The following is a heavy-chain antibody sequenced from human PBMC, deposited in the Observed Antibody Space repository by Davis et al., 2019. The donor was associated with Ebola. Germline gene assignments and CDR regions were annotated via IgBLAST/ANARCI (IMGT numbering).Heavy chain of an antibody. CDR3: AREGGRYYDSSGYVFDI. Sequence: ASVKVSCKASGYRFTSYYMHWVRQAPGQGLEWMGIINPITGGTSYAQNFQVRVNMTRDTSTSTVYMELSSLRSEDTAVYYGAREGGRYYDSSGYVFDIWGQGTMVKVSS. J-gene: IGHJ3*02. V-gene: IGHV1-46*01. D-gene: IGHD3-22*01. CDR2: INPITGGT. CDR1: GYRFTSYY.